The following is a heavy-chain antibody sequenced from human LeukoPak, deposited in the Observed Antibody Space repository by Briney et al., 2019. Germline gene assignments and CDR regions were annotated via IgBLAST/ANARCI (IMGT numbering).Heavy chain of an antibody. V-gene: IGHV4-39*01. CDR2: IYYSGST. J-gene: IGHJ4*02. D-gene: IGHD6-6*01. CDR3: ASSGSSPDNDQ. Sequence: SETLSLTCTVSRGSLSSSSYYWGWIRHPPGKGLECIGSIYYSGSTYYNPSLKSRVTISVDRTKNQFSLKLSSVTAADTAVYYCASSGSSPDNDQWGQGTLVSVSS. CDR1: RGSLSSSSYY.